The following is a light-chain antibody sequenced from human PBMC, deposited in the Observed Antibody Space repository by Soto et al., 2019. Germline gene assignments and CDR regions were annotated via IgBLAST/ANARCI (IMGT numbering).Light chain of an antibody. CDR2: EVS. CDR3: TSYVGSNNPYV. V-gene: IGLV2-14*01. Sequence: QSALTQPASVSGSPGQSITISCTGNSSDVGNYDSVSWYQQRPGKAPKLVIYEVSHRPSGVSNRFSGSKSGNTASLTISGLQAEDEADYYCTSYVGSNNPYVFGTGTKVTVL. J-gene: IGLJ1*01. CDR1: SSDVGNYDS.